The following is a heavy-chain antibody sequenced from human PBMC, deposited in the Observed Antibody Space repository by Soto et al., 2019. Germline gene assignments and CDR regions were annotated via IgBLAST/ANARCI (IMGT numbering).Heavy chain of an antibody. Sequence: WETLSLTCTVSGGSISSYYWSWIRQPAGKGLEWIGRIYTSGSTNYNPSLKSRVTMSVDTSKNQFSLKLSSVTAADTAVYYCASGLWFGEFGSNYYGMDVWGQGTTVTVSS. D-gene: IGHD3-10*01. V-gene: IGHV4-4*07. CDR3: ASGLWFGEFGSNYYGMDV. CDR2: IYTSGST. CDR1: GGSISSYY. J-gene: IGHJ6*02.